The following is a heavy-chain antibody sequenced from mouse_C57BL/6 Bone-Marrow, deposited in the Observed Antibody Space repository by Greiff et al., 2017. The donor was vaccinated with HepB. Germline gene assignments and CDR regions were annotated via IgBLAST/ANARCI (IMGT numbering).Heavy chain of an antibody. J-gene: IGHJ4*01. Sequence: QVQLQQPGAELVRPGSSVKLSCKASGYTFTSYWMHWVKQRPIQGLEWIGNIDPSDSETHYNQKFKDKATLTVDKSSSTAYMQLSSLTSEDSAVYYCARSRYDSPHAMDYWGQGTSVTVSS. CDR1: GYTFTSYW. CDR3: ARSRYDSPHAMDY. V-gene: IGHV1-52*01. CDR2: IDPSDSET. D-gene: IGHD2-4*01.